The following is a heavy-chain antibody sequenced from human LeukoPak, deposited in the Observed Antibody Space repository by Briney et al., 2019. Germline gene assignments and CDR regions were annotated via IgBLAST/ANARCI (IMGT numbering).Heavy chain of an antibody. D-gene: IGHD6-19*01. V-gene: IGHV1-3*03. Sequence: ASVEVSCKASGYTFTNYAMHWVRQAPGQRLEWMGWINTGNGNTKYSQEFQGRVTITRDTSANTAYMELSSLRSEDMAVYYCARAVKYRSGPLTDLLPYYFDYWGQGTLVTVSS. CDR3: ARAVKYRSGPLTDLLPYYFDY. CDR1: GYTFTNYA. CDR2: INTGNGNT. J-gene: IGHJ4*02.